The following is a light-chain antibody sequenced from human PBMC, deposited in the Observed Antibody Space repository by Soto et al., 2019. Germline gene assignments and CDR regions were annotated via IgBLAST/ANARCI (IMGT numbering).Light chain of an antibody. CDR1: SSDVGNYNR. J-gene: IGLJ1*01. V-gene: IGLV2-18*02. CDR2: EVS. CDR3: SSYTSSSTYV. Sequence: QSALTQPPSVSGSPGQSVTISCTGTSSDVGNYNRVSWYQQPPGTAPKVIIYEVSNRPSGVPDRFSGSKSGNTASLTISGLQAEYEADYSCSSYTSSSTYVFGTGTKVTVL.